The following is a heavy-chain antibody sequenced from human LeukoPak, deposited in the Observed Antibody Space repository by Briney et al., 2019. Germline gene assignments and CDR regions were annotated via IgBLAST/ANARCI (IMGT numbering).Heavy chain of an antibody. V-gene: IGHV3-9*01. Sequence: GGSLRLSCAASGFTFDDYAMHWVRQAPGKGLEWVSGISWNSGSIGYADSVKGRFTIPRDNAKNSLYLQMNSLRAEDTALYYCAKDQLKYSYGYDFDYWGQGTLVTVSS. CDR2: ISWNSGSI. CDR1: GFTFDDYA. CDR3: AKDQLKYSYGYDFDY. D-gene: IGHD5-18*01. J-gene: IGHJ4*02.